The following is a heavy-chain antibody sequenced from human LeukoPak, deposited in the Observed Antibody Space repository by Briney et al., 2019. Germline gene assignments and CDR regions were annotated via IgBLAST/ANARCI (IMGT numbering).Heavy chain of an antibody. J-gene: IGHJ4*02. CDR2: VNLKSGYT. Sequence: ASVKVSCKASGYTFTKFDINWVRQATGQGLEWMGWVNLKSGYTGYAQKFQGRLTITRDTSINTAYMELSSLRSEDTAVYYCARVDGSPGYWGQGTLVTVSS. D-gene: IGHD2-15*01. CDR1: GYTFTKFD. CDR3: ARVDGSPGY. V-gene: IGHV1-8*03.